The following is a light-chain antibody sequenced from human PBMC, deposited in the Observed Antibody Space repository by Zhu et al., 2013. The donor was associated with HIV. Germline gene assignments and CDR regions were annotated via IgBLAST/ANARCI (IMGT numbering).Light chain of an antibody. Sequence: QSVLTQPPSASGTPGQRVTISCSGSNSNIGSNYVYWYQQLPGTAPKLLIYDNNKRPSGIPDRFSGSMSGTSATLGITGLQTGDEADYYCGTWDTSLSAGVFGGGTKADRP. CDR2: DNN. V-gene: IGLV1-51*01. CDR3: GTWDTSLSAGV. CDR1: NSNIGSNY. J-gene: IGLJ3*02.